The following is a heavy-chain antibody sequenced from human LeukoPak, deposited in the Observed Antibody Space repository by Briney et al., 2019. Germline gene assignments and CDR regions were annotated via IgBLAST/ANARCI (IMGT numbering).Heavy chain of an antibody. D-gene: IGHD2-21*01. CDR1: GGSISSYY. V-gene: IGHV4-59*01. CDR3: ARCIRYMDV. J-gene: IGHJ6*03. Sequence: PSETLSLTCTVSGGSISSYYWSWIRQPPGKGLEWIGYIYYSGSTNYNPSLKSRVTISVDTSKNQFSLKLSSVTAADTAVYYCARCIRYMDVWGKGTTVTISS. CDR2: IYYSGST.